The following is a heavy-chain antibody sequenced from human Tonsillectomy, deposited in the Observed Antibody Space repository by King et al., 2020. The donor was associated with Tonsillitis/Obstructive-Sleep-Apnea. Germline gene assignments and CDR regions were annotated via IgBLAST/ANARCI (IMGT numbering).Heavy chain of an antibody. CDR1: GFTFRSFW. CDR2: IKHVGSGK. Sequence: VQLVESGGGLVQPGESLRLSCAASGFTFRSFWMSWVRQAPGKGLEWVATIKHVGSGKYYVDSVKGRFTISRDNAYNSLYLQMNSLRAEDTAVYYCARDHIFDYWGRGTLVTVSS. CDR3: ARDHIFDY. J-gene: IGHJ4*02. V-gene: IGHV3-7*04.